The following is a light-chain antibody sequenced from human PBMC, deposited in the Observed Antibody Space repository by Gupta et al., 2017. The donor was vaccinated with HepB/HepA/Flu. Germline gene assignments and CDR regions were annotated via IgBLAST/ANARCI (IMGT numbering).Light chain of an antibody. Sequence: QSPLTQPRPVSGSPGPSVTIPCTGTSSDVGAYDFVSWYQQHPVKAPNMMISDVSKRPSGVPDRFSGSKSGNTASLTISGLQAEDEADYYCCSDGGSYILLFGGGTKLTVL. J-gene: IGLJ3*02. V-gene: IGLV2-11*01. CDR1: SSDVGAYDF. CDR3: CSDGGSYILL. CDR2: DVS.